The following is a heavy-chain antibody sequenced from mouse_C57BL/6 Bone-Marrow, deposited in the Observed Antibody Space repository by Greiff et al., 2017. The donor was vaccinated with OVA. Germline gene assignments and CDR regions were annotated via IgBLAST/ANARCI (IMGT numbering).Heavy chain of an antibody. J-gene: IGHJ2*01. CDR1: GYTFTSYW. Sequence: VQLQQPGTELVKPGASVKLSCKASGYTFTSYWMHWVKQRPGQGLEWIGNINPSNGGTNYNEKFKSKATLTVDKSSSTAYMQLSSLTSEDSAVYYCAREGTTVVAFYYFDYWGQGTTLTVSS. CDR3: AREGTTVVAFYYFDY. CDR2: INPSNGGT. D-gene: IGHD1-1*01. V-gene: IGHV1-53*01.